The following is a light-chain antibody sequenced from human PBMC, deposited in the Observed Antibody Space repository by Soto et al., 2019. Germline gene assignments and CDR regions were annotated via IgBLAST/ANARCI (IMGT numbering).Light chain of an antibody. CDR2: DAS. CDR3: QQRSNWPT. Sequence: EIVLTQSPATLSLSPGERATLSCRASQSVSSYLAGYQQKPGQAPRLLIYDASNMATGIPARFSGSGSGTDFTLTISSLEPEDFAVYYCQQRSNWPTFGQGTRLEI. J-gene: IGKJ5*01. V-gene: IGKV3-11*01. CDR1: QSVSSY.